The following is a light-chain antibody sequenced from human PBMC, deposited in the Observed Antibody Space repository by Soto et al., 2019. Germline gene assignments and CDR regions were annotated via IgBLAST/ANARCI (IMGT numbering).Light chain of an antibody. CDR1: QSVSSTY. CDR3: QQYRSSPPIT. CDR2: GAS. V-gene: IGKV3-20*01. Sequence: EIVLTQSPGTLSLSPGERATLSCRASQSVSSTYLAWYQQKPGQAPRLLIYGASSRATGIPDRFIGSGSGTEFTLTISRLEPEDFAVYYFQQYRSSPPITFGQGTRLESK. J-gene: IGKJ5*01.